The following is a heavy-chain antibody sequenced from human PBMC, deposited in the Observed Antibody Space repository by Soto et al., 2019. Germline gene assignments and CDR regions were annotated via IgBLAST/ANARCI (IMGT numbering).Heavy chain of an antibody. J-gene: IGHJ4*02. CDR1: GFTFDDYA. V-gene: IGHV3-9*01. CDR3: AKGGGYSSSSAEFDY. CDR2: ISWNSGSI. Sequence: PGGSLRLSCATSGFTFDDYAMHWVRQAPGKGLEWLSGISWNSGSIGYADSVKGRFTISRGNAKNSLYLQMNSLRAEDTALYYCAKGGGYSSSSAEFDYWGQGTLVTVSS. D-gene: IGHD6-6*01.